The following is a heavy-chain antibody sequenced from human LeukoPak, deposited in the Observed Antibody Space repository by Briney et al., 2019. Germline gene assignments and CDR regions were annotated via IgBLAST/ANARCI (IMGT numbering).Heavy chain of an antibody. V-gene: IGHV4-34*01. CDR2: INHNGST. D-gene: IGHD3-10*01. Sequence: PSETLSLTCAVYGGSFSGYYWIWIRQHPGKGLEWIGEINHNGSTNYNPSLKSRVTTSVDTSKNQFSLKLSFAAAADRDVYYCARGPRITMVRGGQWYYYMDVWGKGTTVTISS. CDR1: GGSFSGYY. CDR3: ARGPRITMVRGGQWYYYMDV. J-gene: IGHJ6*03.